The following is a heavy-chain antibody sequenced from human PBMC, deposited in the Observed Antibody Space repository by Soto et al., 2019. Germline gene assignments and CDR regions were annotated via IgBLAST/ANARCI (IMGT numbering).Heavy chain of an antibody. V-gene: IGHV4-59*01. D-gene: IGHD5-12*01. CDR1: GGPISGSY. J-gene: IGHJ4*02. Sequence: PSETLSLTCTFSGGPISGSYWSWIRQPPGKGLEWIGYISYSGSTNYHPSLKSRVTISVDTSKNQFSLRLSSVTAADTAVYFCARDSYSGYGNFDYWGQGTLVTVSS. CDR2: ISYSGST. CDR3: ARDSYSGYGNFDY.